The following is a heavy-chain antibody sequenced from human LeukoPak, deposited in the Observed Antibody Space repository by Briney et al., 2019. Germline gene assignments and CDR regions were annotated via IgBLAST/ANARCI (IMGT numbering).Heavy chain of an antibody. V-gene: IGHV4-39*01. CDR2: IYYSGST. J-gene: IGHJ4*02. CDR3: ARQRYCSSTSCSDFDY. Sequence: KTSETLSLTCTVSGGSISSSSYYWGWIRQPPGKGLEWIGSIYYSGSTYYNPSLKSRVTISVDTSKNQFSLKLSSVTAADTAVYYCARQRYCSSTSCSDFDYWGQGTLVTVSS. CDR1: GGSISSSSYY. D-gene: IGHD2-2*01.